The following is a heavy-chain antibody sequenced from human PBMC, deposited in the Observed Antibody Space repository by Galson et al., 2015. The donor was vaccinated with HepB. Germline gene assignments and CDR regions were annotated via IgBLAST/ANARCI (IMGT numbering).Heavy chain of an antibody. Sequence: SVKVSCKASGYTFTGYYMHWVRQAPGRGLEWMGWINPNSGGTNYAQKFQGRVTMTRDTSISTAYMELSRLRSDDTAVYYCARGLSVVVPSGASDIWGQGTMVTVSS. J-gene: IGHJ3*02. CDR2: INPNSGGT. CDR3: ARGLSVVVPSGASDI. D-gene: IGHD2-2*01. V-gene: IGHV1-2*02. CDR1: GYTFTGYY.